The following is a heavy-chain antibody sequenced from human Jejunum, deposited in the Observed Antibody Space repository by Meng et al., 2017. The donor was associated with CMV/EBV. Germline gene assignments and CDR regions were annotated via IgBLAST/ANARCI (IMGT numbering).Heavy chain of an antibody. D-gene: IGHD3-9*01. CDR2: INGDVSYT. CDR3: ARDFDVSRD. CDR1: GFSFSGHR. Sequence: LCWAVVGFSFSGHRWHWVRQGRGTGVVWVSRINGDVSYTGYVDSVWGRFTISRDNAKNTLYLQMNSLRAEDTAVYYCARDFDVSRDWGQGTLVTVSS. V-gene: IGHV3-74*01. J-gene: IGHJ4*02.